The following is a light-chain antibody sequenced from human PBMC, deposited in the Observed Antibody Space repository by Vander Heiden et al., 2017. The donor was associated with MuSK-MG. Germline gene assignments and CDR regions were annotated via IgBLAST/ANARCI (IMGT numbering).Light chain of an antibody. V-gene: IGKV1-6*01. CDR3: LQYDNYPYT. CDR2: GIS. Sequence: AIQATQSPSSLSASVGDRVTITCRASQDVRNDLGWYQQKPGKAPRLLIYGISNLQSGVPSRFSGAGSGTYFTLTITSLHPEDFATYFCLQYDNYPYTFGQGTKLEI. J-gene: IGKJ2*01. CDR1: QDVRND.